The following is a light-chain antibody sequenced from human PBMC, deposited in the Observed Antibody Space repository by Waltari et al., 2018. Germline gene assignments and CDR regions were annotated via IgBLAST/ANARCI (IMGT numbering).Light chain of an antibody. J-gene: IGKJ5*01. CDR2: DAS. CDR3: QQRYNWPPIT. V-gene: IGKV3-15*01. CDR1: QSVSNN. Sequence: EAMMTQSPATLSVSPGDRATLSCRASQSVSNNVAWFQQKPGQAPSLLIYDASTRATGVPARFSGSGSGTEFTLTISSLQTEDFAVYYCQQRYNWPPITFGQGTRLEMK.